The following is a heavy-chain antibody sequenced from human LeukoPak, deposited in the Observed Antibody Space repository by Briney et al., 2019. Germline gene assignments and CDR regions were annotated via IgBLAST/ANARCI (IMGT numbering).Heavy chain of an antibody. V-gene: IGHV1-18*01. D-gene: IGHD4-17*01. CDR1: GYTFTSYG. J-gene: IGHJ4*02. CDR3: ARDYGDYYFDY. CDR2: ISAYNGNT. Sequence: GASVKVSCKASGYTFTSYGISWVRQAPGQGLEWMGWISAYNGNTNYAQKLQGRVTMTTDTSTRTAYMELSSLTSDDTAVYYCARDYGDYYFDYWGQGTLVTVSS.